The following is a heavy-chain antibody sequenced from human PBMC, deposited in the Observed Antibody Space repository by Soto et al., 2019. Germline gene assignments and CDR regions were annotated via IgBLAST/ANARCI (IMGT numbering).Heavy chain of an antibody. J-gene: IGHJ6*02. CDR2: ISSSSSTI. CDR3: ARDPTRITIFGVVIPQGYYYYGIDV. D-gene: IGHD3-3*01. CDR1: GFTFSSYS. Sequence: GGSLRLSCAASGFTFSSYSMNWVRQAPGKGLEWVSYISSSSSTIYYADSVKGRFTISRDNAKNSLYLQMNSLRDEDTAVYYCARDPTRITIFGVVIPQGYYYYGIDVWGQGTTVTVSS. V-gene: IGHV3-48*02.